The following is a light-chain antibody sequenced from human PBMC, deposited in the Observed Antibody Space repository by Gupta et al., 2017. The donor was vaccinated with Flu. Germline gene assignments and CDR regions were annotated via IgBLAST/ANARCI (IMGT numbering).Light chain of an antibody. CDR1: QSVSSK. Sequence: PATLYLSPGKRATLSCRASQSVSSKLAWYQQKPGKAPRLLIYDASNRATGIPARFSGSGSGTEFTLTISSLEPEDFAVYFCQQRSNWPPTFGGGTKVEIK. V-gene: IGKV3-11*01. CDR2: DAS. J-gene: IGKJ4*01. CDR3: QQRSNWPPT.